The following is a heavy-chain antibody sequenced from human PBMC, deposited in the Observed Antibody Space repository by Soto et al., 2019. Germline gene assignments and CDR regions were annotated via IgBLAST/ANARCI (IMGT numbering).Heavy chain of an antibody. D-gene: IGHD3-10*01. CDR1: GGSFSGYY. Sequence: QVQLQQWGAGLLKPSETLSLTCAVYGGSFSGYYWSWIRQPPGKGLEWIGEINHSGSTNYNPSLKSRVTISVHTSKTQFSLKLSSVPAADPAVYYCARNRIRVWFGELSYFDPWGQGTLVTVSS. CDR3: ARNRIRVWFGELSYFDP. CDR2: INHSGST. V-gene: IGHV4-34*01. J-gene: IGHJ5*02.